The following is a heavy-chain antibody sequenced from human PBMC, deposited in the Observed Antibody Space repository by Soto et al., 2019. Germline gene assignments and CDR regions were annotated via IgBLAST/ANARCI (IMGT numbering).Heavy chain of an antibody. J-gene: IGHJ2*01. Sequence: QVQLVESGGGVVQPGRSLRLSCAASGFTFSSYAMHWVRQAPGKGLEWVAVISYDGGNKYYADSVKGRFTISRDNSKNKLYLQMNSLRAKDTAVYYCAREVTATDWYCDLSGRGTLVAVSS. V-gene: IGHV3-30-3*01. CDR3: AREVTATDWYCDL. D-gene: IGHD2-21*02. CDR2: ISYDGGNK. CDR1: GFTFSSYA.